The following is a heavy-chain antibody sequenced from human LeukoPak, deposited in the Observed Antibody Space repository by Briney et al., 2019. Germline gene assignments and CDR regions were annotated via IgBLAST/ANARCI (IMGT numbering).Heavy chain of an antibody. D-gene: IGHD6-19*01. CDR2: IKQDGSEK. CDR1: GFTFSSYW. J-gene: IGHJ6*03. V-gene: IGHV3-7*01. CDR3: AREGEDSRGHPSYYYYYMDV. Sequence: PGGSLRLSCAASGFTFSSYWMSWVRQAPGKGLEWVANIKQDGSEKYYVDSVKGRFTISRDNAKNSLYLQMNSLRAEDTAVYYCAREGEDSRGHPSYYYYYMDVWAKGPRSPSP.